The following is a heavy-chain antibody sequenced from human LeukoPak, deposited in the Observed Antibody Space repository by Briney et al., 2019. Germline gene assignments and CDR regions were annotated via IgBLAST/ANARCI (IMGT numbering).Heavy chain of an antibody. J-gene: IGHJ4*02. CDR2: ISSGSSYI. CDR3: AGGYSSDY. CDR1: GFTFSNYN. V-gene: IGHV3-21*01. Sequence: PGGSLRLSCAASGFTFSNYNMNWVRQAPGKGLEWVSSISSGSSYIYYADSVKGRFTISRDNAKNSLYLQMNSLGAEDTAVYYCAGGYSSDYWGQGTLVTVSS. D-gene: IGHD1-26*01.